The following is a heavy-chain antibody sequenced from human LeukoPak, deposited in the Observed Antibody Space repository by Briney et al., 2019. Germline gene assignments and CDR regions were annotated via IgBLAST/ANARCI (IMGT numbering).Heavy chain of an antibody. CDR2: ISSSGSTI. V-gene: IGHV3-48*04. J-gene: IGHJ6*04. CDR1: GFTFSNYN. D-gene: IGHD3-10*02. Sequence: NPGGSLRLSCAASGFTFSNYNMNWVRQAPGKGLEWVSYISSSGSTIYYADSVKGRFTISRDNAKNSLYLQMNSLRAEDTAVYYCAELGITMIGGVWGKGTTVTISS. CDR3: AELGITMIGGV.